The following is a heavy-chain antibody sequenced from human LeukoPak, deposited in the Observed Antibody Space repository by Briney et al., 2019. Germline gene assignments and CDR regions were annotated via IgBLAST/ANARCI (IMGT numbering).Heavy chain of an antibody. CDR3: ARETTYYYDSSGYSGYYFDY. J-gene: IGHJ4*02. CDR1: GYTLTELS. V-gene: IGHV1-24*01. CDR2: FDPEDGET. D-gene: IGHD3-22*01. Sequence: ASVKVSCKVSGYTLTELSMHWVRQAPGKGLEWMGGFDPEDGETIYAQKFQGRVTMTEDTSTDTAYMELSSLRSEDTAVYYCARETTYYYDSSGYSGYYFDYWGQGTLVTVSS.